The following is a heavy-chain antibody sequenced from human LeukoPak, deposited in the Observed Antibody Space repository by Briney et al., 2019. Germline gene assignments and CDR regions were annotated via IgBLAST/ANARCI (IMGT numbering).Heavy chain of an antibody. D-gene: IGHD6-19*01. CDR1: SGSITSNGSY. CDR2: IHHSGSS. J-gene: IGHJ4*02. CDR3: ARQEYSSGWYLHYFDS. V-gene: IGHV4-39*01. Sequence: PSETLSLTCTVSSGSITSNGSYWGWIRQPPGKGLEWIGSIHHSGSSYYNPSLKSRLLISVDTPKNQFSLFLTSVTAADTAVYYCARQEYSSGWYLHYFDSWGQGTLVTVSA.